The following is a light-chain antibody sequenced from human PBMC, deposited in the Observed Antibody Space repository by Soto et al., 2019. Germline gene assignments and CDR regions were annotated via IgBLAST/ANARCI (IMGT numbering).Light chain of an antibody. CDR2: RAS. Sequence: EIVMTQSPATLSVSPGESATLSCRASQTVTNNLAWYQQKSGQAPRLLIYRASTRATAIPARFSGSGSGTEFTLPISSLQSEDFGVYYCLQYNSWPYTFGQGTKLEIK. J-gene: IGKJ2*01. V-gene: IGKV3-15*01. CDR1: QTVTNN. CDR3: LQYNSWPYT.